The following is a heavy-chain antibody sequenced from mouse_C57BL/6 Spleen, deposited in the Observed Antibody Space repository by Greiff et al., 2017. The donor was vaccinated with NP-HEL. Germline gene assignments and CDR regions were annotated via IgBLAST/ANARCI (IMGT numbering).Heavy chain of an antibody. CDR2: IHPNSGST. Sequence: VQLQQSGAELVKPGASVKLSCKASGYTFTSYWMHWVKQRPGQGLEWIGMIHPNSGSTTYNEKFKSKATMTVDKSSSTAYMQLSSLTSEDSEVYYCARNDYDGSWFAYWGQGTLVTVSA. CDR3: ARNDYDGSWFAY. J-gene: IGHJ3*01. V-gene: IGHV1-64*01. D-gene: IGHD2-4*01. CDR1: GYTFTSYW.